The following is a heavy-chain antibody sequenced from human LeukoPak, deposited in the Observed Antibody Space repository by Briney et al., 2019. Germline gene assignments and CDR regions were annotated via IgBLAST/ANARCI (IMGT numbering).Heavy chain of an antibody. CDR2: IIPIFGTA. Sequence: SVKVSCKASGGTFSSYAISWVRQAPGQGLEWMGGIIPIFGTANYAQKFQGRVTITADKSTSTAYMELSSLRSEDTAVYYCARDHAGLGVRGVILGRRDYYYYYMDVWGKGTTVTISS. J-gene: IGHJ6*03. V-gene: IGHV1-69*06. CDR1: GGTFSSYA. D-gene: IGHD3-10*01. CDR3: ARDHAGLGVRGVILGRRDYYYYYMDV.